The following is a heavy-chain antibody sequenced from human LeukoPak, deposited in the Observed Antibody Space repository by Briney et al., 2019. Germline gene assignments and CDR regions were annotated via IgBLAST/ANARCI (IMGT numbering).Heavy chain of an antibody. Sequence: PSETLSLTCTVSGGSISSSSYYWGWIRQPPGKGLEWIGSIYYSGSTYYNPSLKSRVTISVDESKNQFSLKLSSVTAADAAVYYCAGGLSMWNAMDVWGQGTTVTVSS. CDR3: AGGLSMWNAMDV. J-gene: IGHJ6*02. V-gene: IGHV4-39*07. D-gene: IGHD2/OR15-2a*01. CDR1: GGSISSSSYY. CDR2: IYYSGST.